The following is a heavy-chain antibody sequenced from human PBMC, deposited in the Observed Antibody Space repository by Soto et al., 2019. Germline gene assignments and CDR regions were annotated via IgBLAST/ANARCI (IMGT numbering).Heavy chain of an antibody. J-gene: IGHJ6*02. V-gene: IGHV3-48*02. CDR2: ISSSNRTI. Sequence: GGSLRLSCAASGFTFRSYSMNWVRQAPGKGLEWVSYISSSNRTINYANSVKGRFIISRDNAKNSLYLQMHSLRDEDTAVYYCAREGWSLLQTGMDVWGQGTTVTVSS. CDR3: AREGWSLLQTGMDV. CDR1: GFTFRSYS. D-gene: IGHD2-15*01.